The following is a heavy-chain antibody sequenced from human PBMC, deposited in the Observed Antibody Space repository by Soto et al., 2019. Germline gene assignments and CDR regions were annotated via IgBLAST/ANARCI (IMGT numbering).Heavy chain of an antibody. V-gene: IGHV5-51*03. CDR3: ARPARGGCSGGSCYPYDSFDI. CDR1: GYIFTTYW. J-gene: IGHJ3*02. D-gene: IGHD2-15*01. CDR2: IYPGDSDT. Sequence: EVQLVQSGAEVKKPGESLKISCKGSGYIFTTYWIGWVRQMPGKGLEWMGVIYPGDSDTRYSPSFQGQVTISADRSSGTAYPQGSRPKASDTSMCYCARPARGGCSGGSCYPYDSFDIWGQGTMLTVSS.